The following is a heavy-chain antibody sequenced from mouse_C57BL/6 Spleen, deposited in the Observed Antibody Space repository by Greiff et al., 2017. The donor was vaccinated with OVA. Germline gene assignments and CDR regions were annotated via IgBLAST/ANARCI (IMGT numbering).Heavy chain of an antibody. CDR3: ARGIYYGNYGVLYYYAMDY. V-gene: IGHV1-26*01. CDR2: INPNNGGT. CDR1: GYTFTDYY. D-gene: IGHD2-1*01. J-gene: IGHJ4*01. Sequence: EVQLQQSGPELVKPGASVKISCKASGYTFTDYYMNWVKQSHGKSLEWIGDINPNNGGTSYNQKFKGKATLTVDKSSSTAYMELRSLTSEDSAVYYCARGIYYGNYGVLYYYAMDYWGQGTSVTVSS.